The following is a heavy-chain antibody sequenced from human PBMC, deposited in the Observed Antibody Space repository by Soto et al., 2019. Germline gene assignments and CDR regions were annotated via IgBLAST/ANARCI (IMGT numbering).Heavy chain of an antibody. J-gene: IGHJ4*02. CDR2: IKSKSDNGTA. CDR1: GFTFRNAW. CDR3: TTPKFWGGVDC. Sequence: EVQLVESGGGLVKPGGSLTLSCAASGFTFRNAWMSWVRQFPEKGLEWVGRIKSKSDNGTADHAAPVTGRFTISRDDSKNMLYLQMNSLKTEDTAVYYCTTPKFWGGVDCWGQGALVTVSS. D-gene: IGHD3-3*01. V-gene: IGHV3-15*01.